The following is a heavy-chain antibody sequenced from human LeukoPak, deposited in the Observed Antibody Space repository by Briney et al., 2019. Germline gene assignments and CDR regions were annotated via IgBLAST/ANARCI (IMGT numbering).Heavy chain of an antibody. Sequence: GGSLRLSCAASGFTFEDYTMHWVRQAPGKGLEWVSLISWDGGSTYYADSVKGRFTISRDNSKNSLYLQMNSLRTEDTALYYCAKDRYGSGWSYGMDVWGQGTTVTVSS. CDR3: AKDRYGSGWSYGMDV. CDR1: GFTFEDYT. J-gene: IGHJ6*02. CDR2: ISWDGGST. D-gene: IGHD3-10*01. V-gene: IGHV3-43*01.